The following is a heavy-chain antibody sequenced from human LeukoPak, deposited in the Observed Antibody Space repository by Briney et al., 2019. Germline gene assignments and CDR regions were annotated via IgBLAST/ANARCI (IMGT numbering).Heavy chain of an antibody. CDR1: GFTFSNYA. J-gene: IGHJ4*02. D-gene: IGHD3-3*01. Sequence: GGSLRLSCAASGFTFSNYAMSWVRQAPGKGLEWVSGISGSGDRTYYADSVPGRVTISRDNSKNTLYLQMNSLSAEDTAVYYCAKTSFVYGYYPFDYWGQGALVTVSS. V-gene: IGHV3-23*01. CDR2: ISGSGDRT. CDR3: AKTSFVYGYYPFDY.